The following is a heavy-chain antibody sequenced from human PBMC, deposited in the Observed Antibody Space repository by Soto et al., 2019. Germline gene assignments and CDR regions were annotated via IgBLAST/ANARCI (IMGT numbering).Heavy chain of an antibody. CDR3: ARQGFGALHGLGDV. J-gene: IGHJ6*02. CDR2: VHDSWGS. D-gene: IGHD3-10*01. V-gene: IGHV4-59*08. Sequence: QVPLQESGPGLVKPSETLSLSCTVSGGSISNYYWSWFRQTPGKGLEWIGYVHDSWGSNYNPSLKSRVAISLDTSKSQFPLKLTSVPATDTAVYYCARQGFGALHGLGDVWGQGTTVTVSS. CDR1: GGSISNYY.